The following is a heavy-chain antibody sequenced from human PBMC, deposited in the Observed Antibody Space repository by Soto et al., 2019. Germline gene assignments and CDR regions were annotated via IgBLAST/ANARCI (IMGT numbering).Heavy chain of an antibody. CDR3: AKYAGYGDYGDWFDP. CDR1: GFTFSSYG. D-gene: IGHD4-17*01. J-gene: IGHJ5*02. CDR2: ISYHGSNK. V-gene: IGHV3-30*18. Sequence: GGSLRLSCAASGFTFSSYGMHWVRQAPGKGLEWVAVISYHGSNKYYADSVKGRFTISRDNSKNTLYLQMSSLRAEDTAVYYCAKYAGYGDYGDWFDPWGQGTLVTVSS.